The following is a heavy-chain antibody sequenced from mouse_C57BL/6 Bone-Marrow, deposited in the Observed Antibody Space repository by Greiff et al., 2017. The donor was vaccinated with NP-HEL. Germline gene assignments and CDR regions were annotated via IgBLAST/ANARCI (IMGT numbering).Heavy chain of an antibody. D-gene: IGHD2-4*01. V-gene: IGHV5-6*01. Sequence: EVHLVESGGDLVKPGGSLKLSCAASGFTFSSYGMSWVRQTPDKRLEWVATISSGGSYTYYPDSVKGRFTISRDNAKNTLYLQMSSLKSEDTAMYYCARHPYYDSGRFAYWGQGTLVTVSA. J-gene: IGHJ3*01. CDR1: GFTFSSYG. CDR2: ISSGGSYT. CDR3: ARHPYYDSGRFAY.